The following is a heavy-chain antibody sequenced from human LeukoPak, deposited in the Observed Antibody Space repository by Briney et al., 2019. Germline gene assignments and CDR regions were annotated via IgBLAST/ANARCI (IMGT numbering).Heavy chain of an antibody. CDR2: ISAYNGNT. CDR3: ARDPTYSYDSSGYPQTVDY. CDR1: GYTFTSYG. J-gene: IGHJ4*02. D-gene: IGHD3-22*01. V-gene: IGHV1-18*01. Sequence: ASVKVSCKASGYTFTSYGISWVRQAPGQGLEWMGWISAYNGNTNYAQKLQGRVTMTTDTSTSTAYMELRSLRSDDTAVYYCARDPTYSYDSSGYPQTVDYWGQGTLVTVSS.